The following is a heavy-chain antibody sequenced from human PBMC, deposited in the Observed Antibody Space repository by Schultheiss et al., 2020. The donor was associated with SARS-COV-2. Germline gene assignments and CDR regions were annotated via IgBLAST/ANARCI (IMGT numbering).Heavy chain of an antibody. CDR1: GYTLTELS. CDR3: ARDIAARVAGSLPAWFDP. Sequence: GESLKISCKVSGYTLTELSMHWVRQAPGKGLEWMGGIIPIFGTVNYAQKFQGRVTMTRDTSTSIVYMELSSLTSDDTAVYYCARDIAARVAGSLPAWFDPWGQGTLVTVSS. V-gene: IGHV1-24*01. D-gene: IGHD6-19*01. CDR2: IIPIFGTV. J-gene: IGHJ5*02.